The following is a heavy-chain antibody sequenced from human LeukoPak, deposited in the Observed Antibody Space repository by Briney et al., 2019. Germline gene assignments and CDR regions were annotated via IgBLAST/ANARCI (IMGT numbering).Heavy chain of an antibody. V-gene: IGHV4-38-2*02. CDR3: ATTITVTTDY. CDR1: GYSISSGYY. D-gene: IGHD4-17*01. CDR2: IYHSGST. J-gene: IGHJ4*02. Sequence: KSSETLSLTCTVSGYSISSGYYWGWIRQPPGKGLEWIGSIYHSGSTYYNPSLKSRVTISVDTSKNHFSLKLSSVTAADTAMYYCATTITVTTDYWGQGALVTVSS.